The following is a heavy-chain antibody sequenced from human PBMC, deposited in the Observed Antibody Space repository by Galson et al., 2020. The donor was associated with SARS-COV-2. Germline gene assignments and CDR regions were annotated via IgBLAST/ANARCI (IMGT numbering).Heavy chain of an antibody. D-gene: IGHD1-26*01. V-gene: IGHV3-43D*03. CDR1: ALTFGAYA. CDR2: ISWAGRSS. J-gene: IGHJ4*02. Sequence: GGSLRLSCAAPALTFGAYAMHWVRQPPGKGLEWVSLISWAGRSSYSADSVKGRITISRDNSNTSLYLQMSSLRVEDTALYFCAKDPSWGVGAAAAPSFDSWGQGTLVTVS. CDR3: AKDPSWGVGAAAAPSFDS.